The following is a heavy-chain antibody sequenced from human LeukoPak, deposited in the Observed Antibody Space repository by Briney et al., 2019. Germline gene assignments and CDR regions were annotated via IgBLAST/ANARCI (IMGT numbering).Heavy chain of an antibody. D-gene: IGHD3-22*01. CDR1: GFTFSSYG. Sequence: GGSLRLSCAASGFTFSSYGMHWVRQAPGKGLEWVAVISFDGSNRYYADSVKGRFTISRDNSKNTLYLQMNSLRAEDTAVYYCARGAPYYYDSSGYSDYGGRAFDIWGQGTMVTVSS. J-gene: IGHJ3*02. CDR2: ISFDGSNR. V-gene: IGHV3-30*03. CDR3: ARGAPYYYDSSGYSDYGGRAFDI.